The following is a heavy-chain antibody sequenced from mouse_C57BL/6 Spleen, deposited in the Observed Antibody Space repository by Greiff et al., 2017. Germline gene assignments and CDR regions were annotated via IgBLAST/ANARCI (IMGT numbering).Heavy chain of an antibody. CDR2: IRNKANGYTT. CDR1: GFTFTDYY. CDR3: ARYDDGYLYYAMDY. Sequence: EVHLVESGGGLVQPGGSLSLSCAASGFTFTDYYMSWVRQPPGKAHEWLGFIRNKANGYTTEYSASVKGRFTISRDNSQSILYLQMNALRAEDSATYYCARYDDGYLYYAMDYWGQGTSVTVSS. J-gene: IGHJ4*01. V-gene: IGHV7-3*01. D-gene: IGHD2-3*01.